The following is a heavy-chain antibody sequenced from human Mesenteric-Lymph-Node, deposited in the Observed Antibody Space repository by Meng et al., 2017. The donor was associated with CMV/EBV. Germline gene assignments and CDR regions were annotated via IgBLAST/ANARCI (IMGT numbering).Heavy chain of an antibody. Sequence: YDGSFSGYYWSWIRQPPGKGLEWIEEINHSESTNSNQSLRNRVTISVDTYKNQLSLNLNSVTAADTAVYYCARGRVQLILDMPYYFDYWGQGSLVTVSS. CDR3: ARGRVQLILDMPYYFDY. V-gene: IGHV4-34*01. CDR1: DGSFSGYY. D-gene: IGHD2-2*03. CDR2: INHSEST. J-gene: IGHJ4*02.